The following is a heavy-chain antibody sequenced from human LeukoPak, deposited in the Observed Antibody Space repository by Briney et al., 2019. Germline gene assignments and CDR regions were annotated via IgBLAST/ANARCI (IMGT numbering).Heavy chain of an antibody. Sequence: PSETLSLTCTVSGGPISSYYWSCIRQPPEKALEWIGYIYYCGSTNYNPSLKGRVNVSVDTSKNQFSLKLSYATAADTAVYYCARGFPVAGTPFDYWGQGTLVTVSS. CDR2: IYYCGST. V-gene: IGHV4-59*08. D-gene: IGHD6-19*01. CDR1: GGPISSYY. CDR3: ARGFPVAGTPFDY. J-gene: IGHJ4*02.